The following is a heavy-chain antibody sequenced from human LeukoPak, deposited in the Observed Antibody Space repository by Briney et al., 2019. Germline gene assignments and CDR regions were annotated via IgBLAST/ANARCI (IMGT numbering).Heavy chain of an antibody. CDR3: ARGGHYGGKGFYYYYYMDV. J-gene: IGHJ6*03. D-gene: IGHD4-23*01. V-gene: IGHV1-69*05. Sequence: SVKVSCKASGGTFSSYAISWVRQAPGQGLEWMGGIIPIFGTANYAQKFQGRVTITTDESTGTAYMELSSLRSEDTAVYYCARGGHYGGKGFYYYYYMDVWGKGTTVTVSS. CDR2: IIPIFGTA. CDR1: GGTFSSYA.